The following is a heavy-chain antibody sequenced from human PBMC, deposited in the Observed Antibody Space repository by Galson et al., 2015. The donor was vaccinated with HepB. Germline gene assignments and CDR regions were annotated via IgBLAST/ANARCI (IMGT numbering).Heavy chain of an antibody. CDR2: ISGSGGST. V-gene: IGHV3-23*01. CDR1: GFTFSSYA. J-gene: IGHJ4*02. Sequence: SLRLSCAASGFTFSSYAMSWVRQAPGKGLEWVSAISGSGGSTYYADSVKGRFTISRDNSKNTLYLQMNSLRAEDTAVYYCAKTGVKDTAPTRTFTHYFDYWGQGTLVTVSS. CDR3: AKTGVKDTAPTRTFTHYFDY. D-gene: IGHD5-18*01.